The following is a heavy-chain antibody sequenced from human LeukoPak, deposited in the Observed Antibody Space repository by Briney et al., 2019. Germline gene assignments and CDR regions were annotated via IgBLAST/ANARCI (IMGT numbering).Heavy chain of an antibody. CDR2: IYYSGST. J-gene: IGHJ4*02. CDR1: GGSISSYY. CDR3: ARQPTGDLDY. V-gene: IGHV4-59*08. D-gene: IGHD7-27*01. Sequence: SETLSLTCTVSGGSISSYYWSWIRQPPGKGLEWIGYIYYSGSTSYNPSLKSRVTISVDTSRNQFSLKLSSVTAADTAVYYCARQPTGDLDYWGQGTLVTVSS.